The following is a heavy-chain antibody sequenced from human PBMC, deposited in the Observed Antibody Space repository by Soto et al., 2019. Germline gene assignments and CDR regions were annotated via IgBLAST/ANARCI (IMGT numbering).Heavy chain of an antibody. CDR2: IYPGDSDT. Sequence: GESLKISCKGSGYSFTSYWIGWVRQMPGKGLEWMGIIYPGDSDTRYSPSFQGQVTISADKSISTAYLQWSSLKASDTAMYYCARLGGEDIVVVPAAKNYYYYYMDVWGKGTTVTVSS. D-gene: IGHD2-2*01. V-gene: IGHV5-51*01. CDR3: ARLGGEDIVVVPAAKNYYYYYMDV. J-gene: IGHJ6*03. CDR1: GYSFTSYW.